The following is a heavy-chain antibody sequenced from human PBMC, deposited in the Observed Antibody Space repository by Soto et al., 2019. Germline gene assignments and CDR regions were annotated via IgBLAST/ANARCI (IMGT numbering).Heavy chain of an antibody. CDR1: GFTFSSYS. Sequence: QPGGSLRLSCAASGFTFSSYSMNWVRQAPGKGLEWVSYISSSSSTIYYADSVKGRFTISRDNAKNSLYLQMNSLRAEDTAVYYCARVSDYDYIWGSYPNGIDYWGQGALVTVSS. V-gene: IGHV3-48*01. CDR2: ISSSSSTI. CDR3: ARVSDYDYIWGSYPNGIDY. J-gene: IGHJ4*02. D-gene: IGHD3-16*02.